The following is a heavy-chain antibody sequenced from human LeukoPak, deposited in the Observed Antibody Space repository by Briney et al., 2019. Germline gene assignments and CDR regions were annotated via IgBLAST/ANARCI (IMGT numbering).Heavy chain of an antibody. D-gene: IGHD3-3*01. J-gene: IGHJ4*02. CDR1: RVSISSYY. V-gene: IGHV4-59*01. Sequence: SETLSLTCTVSRVSISSYYWSWIRQSPGKGLEWIGYIDKSGSTNSNPSLKSRVTMSVDTSKNQFSLRLTSVTAADMALYYCARGRITIFGVVTPHFDYWGQGTLVTVSS. CDR2: IDKSGST. CDR3: ARGRITIFGVVTPHFDY.